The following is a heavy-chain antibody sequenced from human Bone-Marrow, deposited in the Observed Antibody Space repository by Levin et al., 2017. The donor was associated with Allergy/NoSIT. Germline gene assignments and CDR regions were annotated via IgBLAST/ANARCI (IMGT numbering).Heavy chain of an antibody. V-gene: IGHV1-46*01. CDR3: ARVKQANSGYFNYFAY. D-gene: IGHD3-22*01. CDR2: INPADGST. CDR1: GYTFTDYY. J-gene: IGHJ4*02. Sequence: GGSLRLSCKASGYTFTDYYIHWVRQAPGHGFEWMGLINPADGSTNDAQKFQGRVTMTRETSTNTVYMELSSLRSEDTAVYYCARVKQANSGYFNYFAYWGQGTLIIVSS.